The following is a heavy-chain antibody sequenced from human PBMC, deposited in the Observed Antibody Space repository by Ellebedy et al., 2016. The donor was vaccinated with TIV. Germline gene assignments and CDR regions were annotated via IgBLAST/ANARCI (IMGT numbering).Heavy chain of an antibody. CDR3: AKEVGAARLYYYGMDV. CDR1: GFTFDDYT. J-gene: IGHJ6*02. Sequence: GESLKISCAASGFTFDDYTMHWVRQAPGKGLEWVSLISWDGGSTYYADSVKGRFTISRDNSKNSLYLQMNSLRTEDTALYYCAKEVGAARLYYYGMDVWGQGTTVTVSS. CDR2: ISWDGGST. V-gene: IGHV3-43*01. D-gene: IGHD6-6*01.